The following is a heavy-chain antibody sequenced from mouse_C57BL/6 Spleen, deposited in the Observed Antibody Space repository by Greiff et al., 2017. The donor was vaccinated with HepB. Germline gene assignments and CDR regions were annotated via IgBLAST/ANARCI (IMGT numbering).Heavy chain of an antibody. CDR1: GFTFSSYA. J-gene: IGHJ4*01. Sequence: DVQLVESGGGLVKPGGSLKLSCAASGFTFSSYAMSWVRQTPEKRLEWVATISDGGSYTYYPDNVKGRFTISRDNAKNNLYLQMSHLKSEDTAMYYCAREDSKGAMDYWGQGTSVTVSS. V-gene: IGHV5-4*01. D-gene: IGHD2-5*01. CDR2: ISDGGSYT. CDR3: AREDSKGAMDY.